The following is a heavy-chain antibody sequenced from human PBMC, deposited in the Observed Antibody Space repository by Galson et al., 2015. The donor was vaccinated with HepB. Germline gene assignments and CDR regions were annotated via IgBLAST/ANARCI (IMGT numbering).Heavy chain of an antibody. Sequence: SLRLSCAASGFTFSNYDMNWVRRAPGKGLEWVSTISGGGQSTHYADSVKGRFTISRSNSQNTLYLQMNSLRPEDTALYYCARDQYEVFTAHYYFYGMDVWGQGTTVTVAS. CDR2: ISGGGQST. J-gene: IGHJ6*01. CDR3: ARDQYEVFTAHYYFYGMDV. CDR1: GFTFSNYD. V-gene: IGHV3-23*01. D-gene: IGHD2-2*01.